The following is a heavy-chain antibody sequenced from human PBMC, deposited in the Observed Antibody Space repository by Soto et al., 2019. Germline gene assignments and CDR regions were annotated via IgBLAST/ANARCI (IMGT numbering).Heavy chain of an antibody. CDR2: IIPIFGTA. CDR3: ARRRIVVVPAAMGNWFDP. V-gene: IGHV1-69*13. J-gene: IGHJ5*02. CDR1: GGTFSSYA. Sequence: ASLKVSCKASGGTFSSYAISWVRQAPGQGLEWMGGIIPIFGTANYAQKFQGSVTITADESTSTAYMELSSLRSEDTAVYYCARRRIVVVPAAMGNWFDPWGQGTLVTVSS. D-gene: IGHD2-2*01.